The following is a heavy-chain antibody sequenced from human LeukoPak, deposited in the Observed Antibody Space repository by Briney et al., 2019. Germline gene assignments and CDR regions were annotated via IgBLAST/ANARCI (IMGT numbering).Heavy chain of an antibody. J-gene: IGHJ4*02. Sequence: SETLSLTCAVYGGSFSGYYWSWIRQPPGKGLEWIGEINHSGNTNYNPSLKSRVTISIDTPKNQFSLKLSSVTAADTAVYYCARSGQLDYWGQGTLVTVSS. CDR3: ARSGQLDY. D-gene: IGHD6-6*01. V-gene: IGHV4-34*01. CDR1: GGSFSGYY. CDR2: INHSGNT.